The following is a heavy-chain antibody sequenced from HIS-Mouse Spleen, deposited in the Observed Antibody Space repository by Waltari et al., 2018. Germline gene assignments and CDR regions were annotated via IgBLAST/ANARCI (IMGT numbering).Heavy chain of an antibody. D-gene: IGHD1-7*01. J-gene: IGHJ5*02. CDR3: ARHLPTALITGTTDNWFDP. CDR2: IYPGDSDT. Sequence: EVQLVQSGAEVKKPGESLKISCKGSGYSFTSYWTGWVRPMPGQGVEWMGIIYPGDSDTRYSPSFQGQVTISADKSISTAYLQWSSLKASDTAMYYCARHLPTALITGTTDNWFDPWGQGTLVTVSS. V-gene: IGHV5-51*02. CDR1: GYSFTSYW.